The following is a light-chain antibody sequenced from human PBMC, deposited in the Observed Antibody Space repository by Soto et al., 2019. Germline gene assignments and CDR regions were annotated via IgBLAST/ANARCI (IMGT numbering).Light chain of an antibody. CDR2: DAS. J-gene: IGKJ5*01. Sequence: DLHMTRSPSTLSAAVGDSVTITCRARQNIRNWLAWYQHTPGKAPNALIYDASSLKSGVPARFSVIGSGTVFPLPISSLNPDDFATDDCQPYNTYSTFGQGTRLEI. CDR1: QNIRNW. V-gene: IGKV1-5*01. CDR3: QPYNTYST.